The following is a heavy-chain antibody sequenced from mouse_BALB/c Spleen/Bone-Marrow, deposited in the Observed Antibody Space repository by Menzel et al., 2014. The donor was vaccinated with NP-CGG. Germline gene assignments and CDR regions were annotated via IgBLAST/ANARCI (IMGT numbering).Heavy chain of an antibody. CDR1: GFTFSDFY. CDR2: SRNKAKHYTT. V-gene: IGHV7-1*02. D-gene: IGHD2-10*02. Sequence: DVKLVESGGGLVQPGDSLRLSCATSGFTFSDFYMEWARQPPGKRLEWIAASRNKAKHYTTEYSASAKGRFIVSRDTSQSILYLQMNALRAEDTAIYYCARDVGYGNYFVYWGQGTLVTVSA. J-gene: IGHJ3*01. CDR3: ARDVGYGNYFVY.